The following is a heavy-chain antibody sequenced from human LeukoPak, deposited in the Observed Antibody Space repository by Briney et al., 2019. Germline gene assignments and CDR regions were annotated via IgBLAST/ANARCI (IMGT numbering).Heavy chain of an antibody. Sequence: GGSLRLSCAASGFTFSSYWMHWVRQAPGKGLEWVSYISGSGSTMYYADSVKGRFTISRDNAKNSLYLQMNSLRAEDTAVYYCAREEWEFDYWGQGTLVTVSS. D-gene: IGHD1-26*01. CDR3: AREEWEFDY. J-gene: IGHJ4*02. CDR1: GFTFSSYW. CDR2: ISGSGSTM. V-gene: IGHV3-48*04.